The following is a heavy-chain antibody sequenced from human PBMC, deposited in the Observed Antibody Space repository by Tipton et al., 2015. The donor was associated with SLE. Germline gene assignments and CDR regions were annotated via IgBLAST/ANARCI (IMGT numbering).Heavy chain of an antibody. Sequence: TLSLTCTVSGGSISGYYWSWVRQPPGQGLEWIGYIHYRGSTNYNPSLKSRVTISLDTSENQFSLKLSSVTAADTAVYYCARDRYGGAGGSSALSFVLGGRAPLSPVSS. V-gene: IGHV4-59*01. D-gene: IGHD2-8*02. CDR3: ARDRYGGAGGSSALSFVL. J-gene: IGHJ2*01. CDR1: GGSISGYY. CDR2: IHYRGST.